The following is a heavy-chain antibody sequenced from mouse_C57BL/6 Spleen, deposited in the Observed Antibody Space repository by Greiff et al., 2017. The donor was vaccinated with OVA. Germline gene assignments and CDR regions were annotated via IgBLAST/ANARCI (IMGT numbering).Heavy chain of an antibody. J-gene: IGHJ1*03. CDR2: IRSKSNNYAT. CDR1: GFSFNTYA. D-gene: IGHD1-1*01. V-gene: IGHV10-1*01. CDR3: VRQGYGSSYGYFDV. Sequence: EVHLVESGGGLVQPKGSLKLSCAASGFSFNTYAMNWVRQAPGKGLEWVARIRSKSNNYATYYADSVKDRFTISRDDSENMLYLQMNNLKTEDTAMYYCVRQGYGSSYGYFDVWGTGTTVTVSS.